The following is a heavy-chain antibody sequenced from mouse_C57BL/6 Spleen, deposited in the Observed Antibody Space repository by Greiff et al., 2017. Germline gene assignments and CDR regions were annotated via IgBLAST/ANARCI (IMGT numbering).Heavy chain of an antibody. Sequence: VMLVESGPGLVAPSQSLSITCTVSGFSLTSYAISWVRQPPGKGLEWLGVIWTGGGTNYNSALKSRLSISKDNSKSQVFLKMNSLQTDDTARYYCARSYGSSLYAMDYWGQGTSVTVSS. J-gene: IGHJ4*01. V-gene: IGHV2-9-1*01. CDR2: IWTGGGT. CDR3: ARSYGSSLYAMDY. CDR1: GFSLTSYA. D-gene: IGHD1-1*01.